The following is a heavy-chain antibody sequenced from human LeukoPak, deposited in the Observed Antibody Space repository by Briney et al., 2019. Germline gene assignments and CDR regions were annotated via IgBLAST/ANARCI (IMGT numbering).Heavy chain of an antibody. CDR2: IYPGDSDT. CDR3: ARTGYSSGWYVGSFDY. J-gene: IGHJ4*02. V-gene: IGHV5-51*01. Sequence: GESLKISCKGSGYSFTGHWIGWVRQMPGKGLEWMGIIYPGDSDTKYSPSFQGQVTISADKSISTAYLQWSSLKASVTAVYYCARTGYSSGWYVGSFDYWGQGTLVTVSS. D-gene: IGHD6-19*01. CDR1: GYSFTGHW.